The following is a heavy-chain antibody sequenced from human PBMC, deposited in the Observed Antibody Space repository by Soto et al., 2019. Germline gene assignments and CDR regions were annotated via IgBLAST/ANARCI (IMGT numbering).Heavy chain of an antibody. D-gene: IGHD2-2*01. Sequence: GGSLRLSCAASGFTFSSYAMHWVRQAPGKGLEWVAVISYDGSNKYYADSVKGRFTISRDNSKNTLYLQMNSLRAEDRAVYYCARDCSSTSCPTYGMDVWGQGTTVTVSS. CDR3: ARDCSSTSCPTYGMDV. CDR1: GFTFSSYA. J-gene: IGHJ6*02. CDR2: ISYDGSNK. V-gene: IGHV3-30-3*01.